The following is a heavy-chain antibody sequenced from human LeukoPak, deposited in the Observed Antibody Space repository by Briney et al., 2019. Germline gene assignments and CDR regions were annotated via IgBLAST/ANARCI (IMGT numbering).Heavy chain of an antibody. V-gene: IGHV4-59*08. CDR3: AGRRSSSWSNFDY. CDR1: GGSISSYY. J-gene: IGHJ4*02. Sequence: SETLSLTCTVSGGSISSYYWSWIRQPLEKGLEWIGHIYHSGSTNYNPSLKSRVTISVDTSKNQFSLKLNSVTAADTAVYYCAGRRSSSWSNFDYWGQGTLVTVSS. D-gene: IGHD6-13*01. CDR2: IYHSGST.